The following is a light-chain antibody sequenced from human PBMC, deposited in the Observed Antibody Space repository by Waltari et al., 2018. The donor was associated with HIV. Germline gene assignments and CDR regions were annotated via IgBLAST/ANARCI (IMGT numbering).Light chain of an antibody. Sequence: QLVLTQSPSASASLGASVKLTCTLSSGHSNYAIAWHQQQPGKGPRYVMKLKSDGSHIKGDGTPYLFSCSSSGAERYLTISSLQSEDEADYCCQTWRTGIQGVFGGGTKLTVL. CDR1: SGHSNYA. J-gene: IGLJ3*02. CDR2: LKSDGSH. V-gene: IGLV4-69*01. CDR3: QTWRTGIQGV.